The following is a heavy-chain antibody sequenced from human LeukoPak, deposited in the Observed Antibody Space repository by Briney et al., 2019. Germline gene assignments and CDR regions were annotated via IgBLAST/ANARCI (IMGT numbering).Heavy chain of an antibody. D-gene: IGHD6-19*01. CDR2: ISYDGSNK. CDR3: ARDRSRYSSGWYPYYFDY. Sequence: GGSLRLSCAASGFTFSSYAMHWVRQAPGKGLEWVAVISYDGSNKYYADSVKGRFTISRDNSKNTLYLQMNSLRAEDTAVYYCARDRSRYSSGWYPYYFDYWGQGTLVTVSS. J-gene: IGHJ4*02. CDR1: GFTFSSYA. V-gene: IGHV3-30*04.